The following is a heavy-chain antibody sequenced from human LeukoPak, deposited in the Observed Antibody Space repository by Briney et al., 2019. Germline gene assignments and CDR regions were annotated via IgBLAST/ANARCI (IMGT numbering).Heavy chain of an antibody. V-gene: IGHV3-30*18. CDR3: AQDLGLDV. J-gene: IGHJ6*02. CDR2: ISYDGSNK. CDR1: GFTFSSYG. Sequence: GGSLRLSCAASGFTFSSYGMHWVRQAPGNGLEWVAVISYDGSNKYYADSVKGRFTISRDNSKNTLYLQMNSLRAEDTAVYYCAQDLGLDVWGQGTTVTVSS.